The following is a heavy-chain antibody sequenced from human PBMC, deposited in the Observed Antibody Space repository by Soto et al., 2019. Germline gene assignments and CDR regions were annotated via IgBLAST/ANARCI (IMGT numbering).Heavy chain of an antibody. D-gene: IGHD3-16*01. J-gene: IGHJ6*02. V-gene: IGHV2-5*02. CDR1: GFSLDSSGVG. Sequence: QITLKESGPTLVNPTQTLTLTCTFSGFSLDSSGVGVGWIRQPPGKALEWLAVIFWDDDKRYSPSLENRLTVTKHTAKNQVILTMNNVDPVDTATYYCTHIPFGGINHLPTRGMDLWGQGTPVTVSS. CDR3: THIPFGGINHLPTRGMDL. CDR2: IFWDDDK.